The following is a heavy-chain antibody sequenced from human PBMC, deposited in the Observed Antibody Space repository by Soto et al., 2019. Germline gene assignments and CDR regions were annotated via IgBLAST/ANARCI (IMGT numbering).Heavy chain of an antibody. CDR3: AKDLFGFPTPEYFQH. V-gene: IGHV3-23*01. D-gene: IGHD3-3*01. J-gene: IGHJ1*01. CDR2: ISRSGEST. Sequence: PGGSLRLSCAASGVTFSNYAMTWVRRAPGKGLEWVSAISRSGESTYYADSVKGRFTISRDNSKDTLYLQMNSLRAEDTAVYFCAKDLFGFPTPEYFQHWGQGTLVTVSS. CDR1: GVTFSNYA.